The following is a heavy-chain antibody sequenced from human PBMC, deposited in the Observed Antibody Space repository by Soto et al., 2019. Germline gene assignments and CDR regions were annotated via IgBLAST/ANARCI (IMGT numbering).Heavy chain of an antibody. CDR2: MNPNSGNT. J-gene: IGHJ6*02. V-gene: IGHV1-8*01. Sequence: ASVKVSCKASGYTFTSYDINWVRQATGQGLEWMGWMNPNSGNTGYAQKFQGRVTMTRNTSISTAYMELSSLRSEDTAVYYCARGQSSLDSSGYYYYYGMDVWGQGTTVTVSS. CDR1: GYTFTSYD. CDR3: ARGQSSLDSSGYYYYYGMDV. D-gene: IGHD3-22*01.